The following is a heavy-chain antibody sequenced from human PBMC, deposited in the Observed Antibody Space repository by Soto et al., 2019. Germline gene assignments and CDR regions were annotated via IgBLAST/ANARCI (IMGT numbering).Heavy chain of an antibody. CDR1: GGSISSYY. Sequence: SETLSLTCTVSGGSISSYYWSWIRQPPGKGLEWIGYIYYSGSTNYNPSLKSRVTISVDTSKNQFSLKLSSVTAADTAVYYCGRGGGYSSSWNDYWGQGTLVTVSS. J-gene: IGHJ4*02. V-gene: IGHV4-59*01. D-gene: IGHD6-13*01. CDR2: IYYSGST. CDR3: GRGGGYSSSWNDY.